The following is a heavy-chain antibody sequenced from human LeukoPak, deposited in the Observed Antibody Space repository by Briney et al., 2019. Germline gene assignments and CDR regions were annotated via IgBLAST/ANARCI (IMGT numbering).Heavy chain of an antibody. CDR2: IFYSGST. Sequence: SETLSLTCTVSGGSISNYYWSWIRQPPGKGLEWIGYIFYSGSTNYNPSLKSRATISVDTSKNQFSLKVRSVTAADTAVYYCTRRDSTGYGYFDYWGQGTLVTVSS. D-gene: IGHD3-22*01. CDR1: GGSISNYY. J-gene: IGHJ4*02. V-gene: IGHV4-59*01. CDR3: TRRDSTGYGYFDY.